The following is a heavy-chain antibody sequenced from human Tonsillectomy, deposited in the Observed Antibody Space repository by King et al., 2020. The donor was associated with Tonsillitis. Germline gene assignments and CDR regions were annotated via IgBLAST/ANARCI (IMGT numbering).Heavy chain of an antibody. CDR1: GYRFSTSW. Sequence: VQLVESGAEVKKPGESLKISCKGSGYRFSTSWIAWVRQMPGKGLEWMGTIYPGDSDTRYSPSFQGQVTISADKSIDTAYLQWSSLKASDTAMYYCARNKYSRSSSLDSWGQGTLVTVSS. D-gene: IGHD6-6*01. J-gene: IGHJ4*02. V-gene: IGHV5-51*03. CDR3: ARNKYSRSSSLDS. CDR2: IYPGDSDT.